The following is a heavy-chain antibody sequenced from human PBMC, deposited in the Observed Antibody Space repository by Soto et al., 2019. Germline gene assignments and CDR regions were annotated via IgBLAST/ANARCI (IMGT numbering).Heavy chain of an antibody. J-gene: IGHJ4*02. D-gene: IGHD3-22*01. Sequence: LRLSCAASGFTFDDYGMSWVRQAPGKGLEWVSGINWNGDSTGYADSVKGRFTISRDNAKNSLYLQMNSLRAEDTAVYYCAKVRSRITMIVVVNNFDYWGQGTLVTVSS. CDR3: AKVRSRITMIVVVNNFDY. CDR1: GFTFDDYG. CDR2: INWNGDST. V-gene: IGHV3-20*04.